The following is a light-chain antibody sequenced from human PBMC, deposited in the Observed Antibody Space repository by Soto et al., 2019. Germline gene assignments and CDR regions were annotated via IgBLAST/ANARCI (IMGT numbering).Light chain of an antibody. J-gene: IGKJ1*01. Sequence: EIVVTQSPGTLSLSPGERATVSCRASQSVSNNYLARYQQKPGQAPRLLIYGASNRATGIPDRFSGSGSGTDFTLTISRLEPEDFAVYYCQQYGSSGTFGQGTKADIK. CDR2: GAS. CDR3: QQYGSSGT. V-gene: IGKV3-20*01. CDR1: QSVSNNY.